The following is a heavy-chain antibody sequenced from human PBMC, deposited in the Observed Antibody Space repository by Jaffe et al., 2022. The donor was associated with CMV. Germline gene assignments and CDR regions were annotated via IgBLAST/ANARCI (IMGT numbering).Heavy chain of an antibody. D-gene: IGHD3-3*01. J-gene: IGHJ6*03. V-gene: IGHV4-59*01. CDR1: GGSISSYY. CDR3: ARRVYDPDYYYYYMDV. CDR2: IYYSGST. Sequence: QVQLQESGPGLVKPSETLSLTCTVSGGSISSYYWSWIRQPPGKGLEWIGYIYYSGSTNYNPSLKSRVTISVDTSKNQFSLKLSSVTAADTALYYCARRVYDPDYYYYYMDVWGKGTTVTVSS.